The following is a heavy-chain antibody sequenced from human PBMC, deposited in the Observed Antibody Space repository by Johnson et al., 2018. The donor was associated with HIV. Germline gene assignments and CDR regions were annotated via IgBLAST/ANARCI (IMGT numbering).Heavy chain of an antibody. Sequence: VQLVESGGGVVRPGGSLRLSCAASGFTFDDYGMSWVRQAPGKGLEWVSGINWNGGNTGYADSMKGRFAISRDNAKNSLYLQMNTLRNEDTALYYCAKVGRIVVAIGNDAFDIWGQGTMVTVSS. D-gene: IGHD2-21*01. CDR3: AKVGRIVVAIGNDAFDI. CDR2: INWNGGNT. CDR1: GFTFDDYG. V-gene: IGHV3-20*04. J-gene: IGHJ3*02.